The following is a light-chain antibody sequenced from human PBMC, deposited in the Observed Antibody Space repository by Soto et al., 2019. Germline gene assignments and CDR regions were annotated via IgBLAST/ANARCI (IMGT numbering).Light chain of an antibody. CDR1: SSDVGGYDY. CDR3: SSYTGGNPSYV. V-gene: IGLV2-8*01. J-gene: IGLJ1*01. CDR2: EVT. Sequence: QSALTQPPSASGSPGQPVTISCTGTSSDVGGYDYVSRYQQHPGKAPKLMIYEVTIRPSGVSDRFSGSKSGNTASLTVSGLQAEDEADYYCSSYTGGNPSYVFGTGTKVTVL.